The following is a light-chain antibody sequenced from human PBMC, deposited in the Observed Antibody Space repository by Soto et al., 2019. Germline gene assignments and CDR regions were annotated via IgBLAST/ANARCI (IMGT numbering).Light chain of an antibody. V-gene: IGKV1-27*01. CDR2: AAS. J-gene: IGKJ5*01. Sequence: DIQMTQSPSSLSASVGDRVTITCRASQGISNYSAWYQQKPGKVPRLLMYAASTLQSGVPSRFSGSGSGTDFTLTINSLQPEDVGTYYCQKYNSAPLTFCQGTRLEIK. CDR3: QKYNSAPLT. CDR1: QGISNY.